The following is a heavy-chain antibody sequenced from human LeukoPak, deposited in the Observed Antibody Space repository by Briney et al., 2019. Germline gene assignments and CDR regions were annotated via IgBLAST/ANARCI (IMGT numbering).Heavy chain of an antibody. Sequence: KPSETLSLTCTVSGGSISSYYWSWIRQPPGKGLEWIGYIYYSGSTNYNPSLKSRVTISVDTSKNQFSLKLSSVTAADTAVYYCARHVPYYYDSSGYRESFDYWGQGTLVTVSS. CDR1: GGSISSYY. V-gene: IGHV4-59*08. CDR3: ARHVPYYYDSSGYRESFDY. CDR2: IYYSGST. J-gene: IGHJ4*02. D-gene: IGHD3-22*01.